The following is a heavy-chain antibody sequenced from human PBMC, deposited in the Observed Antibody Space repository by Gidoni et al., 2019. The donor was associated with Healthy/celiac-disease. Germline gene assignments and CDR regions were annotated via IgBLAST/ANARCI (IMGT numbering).Heavy chain of an antibody. CDR3: AKGQWSSSQGWFDP. CDR2: ISGSGGST. Sequence: TFSSYAMNWVRQAPGKGLEWVSAISGSGGSTYYADSVKGRFTISRDNSKNTLYLQMNSLRAEDTAVYYCAKGQWSSSQGWFDPWGQGTLVTVSS. CDR1: TFSSYA. J-gene: IGHJ5*02. V-gene: IGHV3-23*01. D-gene: IGHD6-13*01.